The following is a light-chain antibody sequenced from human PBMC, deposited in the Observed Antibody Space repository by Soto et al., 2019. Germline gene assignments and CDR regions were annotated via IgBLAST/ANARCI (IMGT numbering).Light chain of an antibody. CDR2: AAS. CDR1: QSVSSNY. CDR3: QQYGRSPPLI. V-gene: IGKV3-20*01. J-gene: IGKJ4*01. Sequence: EIVLTQSPGTLSLSPGERVTLSCRASQSVSSNYLAWYQQKPGQAPRLLIYAASTRATGIPDRFSGSGSGTDFILTISRLEPEDFAVYYCQQYGRSPPLIFGGGTKVEIK.